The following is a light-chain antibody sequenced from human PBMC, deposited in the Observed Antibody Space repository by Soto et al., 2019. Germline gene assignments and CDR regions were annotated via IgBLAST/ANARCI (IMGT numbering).Light chain of an antibody. J-gene: IGKJ4*01. CDR1: QSVSSY. V-gene: IGKV3-11*01. CDR2: DAS. CDR3: QQRSNWPPT. Sequence: EIVLTQSPGTLSLSPGERATLSCRTSQSVSSYLAWYQQKPGQSPRLLIYDASNTAPGIPAGFSGSGSGTDFTLTISSLEPEDFAVYYCQQRSNWPPTFGGGTKVEIK.